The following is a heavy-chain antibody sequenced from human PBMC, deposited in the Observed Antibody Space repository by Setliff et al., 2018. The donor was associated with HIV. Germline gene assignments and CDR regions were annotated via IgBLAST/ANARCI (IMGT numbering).Heavy chain of an antibody. CDR3: ARAGTTVRRGWFDP. CDR1: GVSINRTDHY. J-gene: IGHJ5*02. V-gene: IGHV4-39*01. CDR2: VSQSGST. Sequence: PSETLSLTCSVSGVSINRTDHYWGWIRQSPGKSLEWIGSVSQSGSTYYNPSLKSRITISVDRSKNLFSLKLISVTAADQGVYYCARAGTTVRRGWFDPWGQGTLVTVSS. D-gene: IGHD4-4*01.